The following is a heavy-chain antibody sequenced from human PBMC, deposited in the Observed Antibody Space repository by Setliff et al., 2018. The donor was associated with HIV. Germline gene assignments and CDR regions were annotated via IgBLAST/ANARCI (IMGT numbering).Heavy chain of an antibody. Sequence: ASVKVSCKASGYTFTSYGISWVRQAPGQGLEWMGWISAYNGNTNYAQKFQGRVTIAADEFTSTAYMELSSLRSEDTAVYYCVRGGQYYRSTYYYYYMDVWGKGTTVTVSS. D-gene: IGHD3-16*02. CDR2: ISAYNGNT. J-gene: IGHJ6*03. CDR1: GYTFTSYG. CDR3: VRGGQYYRSTYYYYYMDV. V-gene: IGHV1-18*01.